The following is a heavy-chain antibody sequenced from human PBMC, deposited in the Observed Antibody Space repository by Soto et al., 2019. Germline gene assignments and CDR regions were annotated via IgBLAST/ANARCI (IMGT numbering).Heavy chain of an antibody. J-gene: IGHJ6*02. Sequence: SVKVSCKASGGTFNNYPITWVRQSPGEGLEWMGGSIPIFGTANYAQKFQGRVTISVDESTSTAYMELSSLRSEDTAVYYCARGRGYSGDDHYYYFDMDVWGQGTTVTVSS. CDR1: GGTFNNYP. V-gene: IGHV1-69*13. D-gene: IGHD5-12*01. CDR3: ARGRGYSGDDHYYYFDMDV. CDR2: SIPIFGTA.